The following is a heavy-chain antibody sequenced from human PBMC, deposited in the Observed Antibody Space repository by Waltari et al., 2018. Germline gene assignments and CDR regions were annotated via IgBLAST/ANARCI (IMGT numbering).Heavy chain of an antibody. J-gene: IGHJ4*02. CDR2: IYYSGRT. V-gene: IGHV4-39*07. Sequence: QLQLQESGPGLVKPSETLSLTCTVSGGSISSSSYYWGWIRQPPGKGLEWIGSIYYSGRTYYKPALKSRVTISVDTSKNQFSLKLSSVTAADTAVYYCARDKGALSGWYPYYFDYWGQGTLVTVSS. CDR3: ARDKGALSGWYPYYFDY. D-gene: IGHD6-19*01. CDR1: GGSISSSSYY.